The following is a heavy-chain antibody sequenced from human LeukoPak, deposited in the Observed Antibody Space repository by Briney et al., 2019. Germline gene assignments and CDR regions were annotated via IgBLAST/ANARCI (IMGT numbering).Heavy chain of an antibody. V-gene: IGHV4-4*07. CDR2: IYTSGST. J-gene: IGHJ6*03. CDR1: GGSISRYY. Sequence: PSETLSLTCTVSGGSISRYYWSWIRQPAGKGLEWIGRIYTSGSTNYNPSLKSRVTMSVDTSKNQFSLKLSSVTAADTAVYYCARAIYCSSTSCYSWSDYYYMDVWGKGTTVTVSS. CDR3: ARAIYCSSTSCYSWSDYYYMDV. D-gene: IGHD2-2*01.